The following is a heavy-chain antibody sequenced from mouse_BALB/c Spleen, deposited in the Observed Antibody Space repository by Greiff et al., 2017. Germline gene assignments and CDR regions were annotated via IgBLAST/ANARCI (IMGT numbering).Heavy chain of an antibody. V-gene: IGHV5-6-5*01. CDR1: GFTFSSYA. Sequence: EVQLVESGGGLVKPGGSLKLSCAASGFTFSSYAMSWVRQTPEKRLEWVASIGSGGSTYYPDSVKGRFTISRDNARNILYLQMSSLRSEDTAMYYCARLYYGSSWNFDYWGQGTTLTVSS. D-gene: IGHD1-1*01. CDR2: IGSGGST. J-gene: IGHJ2*01. CDR3: ARLYYGSSWNFDY.